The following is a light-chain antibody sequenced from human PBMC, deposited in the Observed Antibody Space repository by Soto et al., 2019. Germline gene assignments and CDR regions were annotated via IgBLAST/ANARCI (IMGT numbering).Light chain of an antibody. CDR3: QQTDSIPYT. CDR1: QSISSY. CDR2: ATS. Sequence: DIQMTQSPSSLSASVGDRVTITCRASQSISSYLNWYQQKLGKAPKLLIYATSSLQSGVPSRFSGSGSGTDFTLTISSLQPEDFATYYCQQTDSIPYTFGQGTKLEIK. V-gene: IGKV1-39*01. J-gene: IGKJ2*01.